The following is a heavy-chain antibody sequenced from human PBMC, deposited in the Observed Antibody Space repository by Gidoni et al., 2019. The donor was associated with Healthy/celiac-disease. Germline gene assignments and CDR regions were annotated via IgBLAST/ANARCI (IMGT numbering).Heavy chain of an antibody. D-gene: IGHD6-13*01. V-gene: IGHV4-39*01. CDR1: GGSISSSSYY. Sequence: QLQLQESGPGLVKPSETLSLTCTVSGGSISSSSYYWGWIRQPPGKGLEWIGSIYYSGSTYYNPSLKSRVTISVDTSKNQFSLKLSSVTAADTAVYYCARRGYSSSPRGNWFDPWGQGTLVTVSS. CDR3: ARRGYSSSPRGNWFDP. CDR2: IYYSGST. J-gene: IGHJ5*02.